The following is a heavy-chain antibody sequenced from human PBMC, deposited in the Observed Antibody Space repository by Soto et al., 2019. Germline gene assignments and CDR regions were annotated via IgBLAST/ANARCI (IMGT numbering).Heavy chain of an antibody. Sequence: QVQLVQSGAEVKKPGSSVKVSCKASGGTFSSYAISWVRQAPGQGLEWMGGIIPIFGTANYAQKFQGRVTITAAESTSTAYMELSSLRSEDSAVYYGAGSSSASTEYYYYYGMDVWGQGTTVTVSS. CDR1: GGTFSSYA. J-gene: IGHJ6*02. V-gene: IGHV1-69*01. CDR2: IIPIFGTA. D-gene: IGHD6-25*01. CDR3: AGSSSASTEYYYYYGMDV.